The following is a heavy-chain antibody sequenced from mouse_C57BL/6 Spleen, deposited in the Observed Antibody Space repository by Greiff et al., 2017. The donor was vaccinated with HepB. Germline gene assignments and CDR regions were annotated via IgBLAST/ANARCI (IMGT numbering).Heavy chain of an antibody. Sequence: QVQLKQPGAELVKPGASVKMSCKASGYTFTSYWITWVKQRPGQGLEWIGDIYPGSGSTNYNEKFKSKATLTVDTSSSTAYMQLSSLTSEDSAVYYCARRGNYGSSSWFAYWGQGTLVTVSA. J-gene: IGHJ3*01. CDR1: GYTFTSYW. CDR3: ARRGNYGSSSWFAY. D-gene: IGHD1-1*01. V-gene: IGHV1-55*01. CDR2: IYPGSGST.